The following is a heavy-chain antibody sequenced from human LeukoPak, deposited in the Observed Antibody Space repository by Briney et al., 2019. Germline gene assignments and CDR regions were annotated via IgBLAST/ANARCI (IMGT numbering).Heavy chain of an antibody. CDR2: ISSSGTTI. J-gene: IGHJ1*01. CDR3: ARVRDYYDSSGYYSEYFQD. CDR1: GFTFSDYY. V-gene: IGHV3-11*04. D-gene: IGHD3-22*01. Sequence: PGGSLRLSCAASGFTFSDYYMSWIRQAPGKGLEWVSYISSSGTTIYYADSVRGRFTISRDNAKNSLYLQMNSPRAEDTAVYYCARVRDYYDSSGYYSEYFQDWGQGTLVTVSS.